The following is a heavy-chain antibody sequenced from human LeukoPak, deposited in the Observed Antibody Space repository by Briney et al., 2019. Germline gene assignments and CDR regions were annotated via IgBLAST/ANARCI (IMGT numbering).Heavy chain of an antibody. CDR1: GGSISSSSYY. CDR2: IYYSGST. CDR3: ASPLSGSWYDY. V-gene: IGHV4-39*01. J-gene: IGHJ4*02. D-gene: IGHD6-13*01. Sequence: SETLSLTCTVSGGSISSSSYYWGWLRQPPGKGLEWIGSIYYSGSTYYNPSLKSRVTISVDTSKNQFSLKLSSVTAADTAVYYCASPLSGSWYDYWGQGTLVTVSS.